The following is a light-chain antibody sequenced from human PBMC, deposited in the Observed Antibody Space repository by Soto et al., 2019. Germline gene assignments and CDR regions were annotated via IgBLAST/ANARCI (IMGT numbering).Light chain of an antibody. J-gene: IGLJ1*01. CDR2: EVT. V-gene: IGLV2-14*01. CDR1: SSDIGGYNY. CDR3: SSYTSSNTLV. Sequence: QSALTQPASVSGSPGQSITICCTGGSSDIGGYNYVSWFQQHPGKAPKLMIYEVTNRPSGVSNRFSGSKSGSTASLTISGLQAEDEADYYCSSYTSSNTLVFGTGTKLTVL.